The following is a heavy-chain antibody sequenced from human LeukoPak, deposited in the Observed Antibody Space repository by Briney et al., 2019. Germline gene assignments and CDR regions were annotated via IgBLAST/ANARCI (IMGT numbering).Heavy chain of an antibody. CDR2: IYHSGST. CDR1: GGSISSSNW. V-gene: IGHV4-4*02. CDR3: AREDYDDSGAWYFDL. J-gene: IGHJ2*01. Sequence: HPSETLSLTCAVSGGSISSSNWWSWVRQPPGKGLEWIGEIYHSGSTNYNPSLKSRVTISLDKSKNQFSLKLSSVTAADTAMYYCAREDYDDSGAWYFDLWGRGTLVTASS. D-gene: IGHD3-3*01.